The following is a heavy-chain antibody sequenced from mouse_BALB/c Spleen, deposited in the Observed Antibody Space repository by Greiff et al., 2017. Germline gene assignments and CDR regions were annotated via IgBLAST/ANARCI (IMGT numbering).Heavy chain of an antibody. CDR1: GFTFTDYY. CDR2: IRNKANGYTT. J-gene: IGHJ2*01. D-gene: IGHD1-1*01. V-gene: IGHV7-3*02. Sequence: DVQLVESGGGLVQPGGSLRLSCATSGFTFTDYYMSWVRQPPGKALEWLGFIRNKANGYTTEYSASVKGRFTISRDNSQSILYLQMNTLRAEDSATYYCARSLPYYYGSRRDYFDYWGQGTTLTVSS. CDR3: ARSLPYYYGSRRDYFDY.